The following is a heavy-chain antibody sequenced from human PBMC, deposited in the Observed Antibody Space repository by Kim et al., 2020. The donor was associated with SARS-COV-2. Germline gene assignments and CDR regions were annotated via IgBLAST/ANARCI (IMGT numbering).Heavy chain of an antibody. J-gene: IGHJ6*03. D-gene: IGHD4-4*01. CDR3: ARLRTVSDFYYYYMDV. Sequence: PSLERRVTISVDTSKNQCSLKLSSVAAADTAVYYCARLRTVSDFYYYYMDVWGKGTTVTVSS. V-gene: IGHV4-34*01.